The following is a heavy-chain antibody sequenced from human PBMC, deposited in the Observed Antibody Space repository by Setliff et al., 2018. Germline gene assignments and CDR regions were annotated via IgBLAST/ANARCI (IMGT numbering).Heavy chain of an antibody. V-gene: IGHV1-69*10. J-gene: IGHJ4*02. Sequence: SVKVSCKASGYTFTSYGIGWVRQAPGQGLEWMGGIIPILGIANYAQKFQGRVTITADESTSTAYMELSSLRSEDTAVYYCASDYDSSGYLVYWGQGTLVTVSS. CDR3: ASDYDSSGYLVY. CDR1: GYTFTSYG. CDR2: IIPILGIA. D-gene: IGHD3-22*01.